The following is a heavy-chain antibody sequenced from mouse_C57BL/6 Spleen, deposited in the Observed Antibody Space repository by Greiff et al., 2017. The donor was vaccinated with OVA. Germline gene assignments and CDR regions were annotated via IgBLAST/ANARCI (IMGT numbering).Heavy chain of an antibody. CDR2: IDPETGGT. CDR3: TRNEITTVVATGAMDY. D-gene: IGHD1-1*01. CDR1: GYTFTDYE. V-gene: IGHV1-15*01. Sequence: QVQLQQSGAELVRPGASVTLSCKASGYTFTDYEMHCVKQTPVHGLEWIGAIDPETGGTAYNPKFKGKAILTADKSSSTAYMELRSLTSEDSAVYYCTRNEITTVVATGAMDYWGQGTSVTVSS. J-gene: IGHJ4*01.